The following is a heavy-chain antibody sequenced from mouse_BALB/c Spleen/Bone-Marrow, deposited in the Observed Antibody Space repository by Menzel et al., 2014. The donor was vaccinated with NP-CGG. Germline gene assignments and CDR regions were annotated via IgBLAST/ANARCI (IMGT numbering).Heavy chain of an antibody. D-gene: IGHD1-1*01. CDR2: INPSNGGT. CDR1: GYTFSSYY. CDR3: TRSNYGYWHFDV. J-gene: IGHJ1*01. Sequence: QVHVKQSGAELVKPGASVKLSCKASGYTFSSYYMYWVKQRPGQGLEWIGEINPSNGGTKFNEKFKSKATLTVDKSSSTAYMQLSSLTSEDSAVYYCTRSNYGYWHFDVWGAGTTVTVSS. V-gene: IGHV1S81*02.